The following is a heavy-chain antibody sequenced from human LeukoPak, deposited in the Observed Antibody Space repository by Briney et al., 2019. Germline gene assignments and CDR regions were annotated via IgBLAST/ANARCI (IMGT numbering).Heavy chain of an antibody. Sequence: ASVKVSCKASGYTFTSYDVNWVRQAPGQGLEWMGWISAYNGNTNYAQKLQGRVTMTTDTSTSTAYMELRSLRSEDTAVYYCAREGQGVVVPAARAFDIWGQGTMVTVSS. D-gene: IGHD2-2*01. CDR3: AREGQGVVVPAARAFDI. J-gene: IGHJ3*02. V-gene: IGHV1-18*01. CDR2: ISAYNGNT. CDR1: GYTFTSYD.